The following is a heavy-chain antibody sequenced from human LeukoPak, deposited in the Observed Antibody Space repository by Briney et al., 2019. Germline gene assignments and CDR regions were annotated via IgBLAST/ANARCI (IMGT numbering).Heavy chain of an antibody. CDR1: GFSFGDNA. CDR3: IREFYFDY. J-gene: IGHJ4*01. V-gene: IGHV3-49*04. CDR2: IRSQANGGTT. Sequence: PGRSLRLSCTTSGFSFGDNAMSWVRQAPGKGLEWVGFIRSQANGGTTEYAASVKGRFSISRDDSKSIAYLQMNSLTTDDTAVYYCIREFYFDYWGHGTLVTVSS.